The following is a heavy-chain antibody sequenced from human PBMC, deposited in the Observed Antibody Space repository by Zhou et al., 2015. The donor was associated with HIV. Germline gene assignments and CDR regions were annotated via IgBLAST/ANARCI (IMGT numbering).Heavy chain of an antibody. Sequence: VQSQVQLVQSGAEVKVSCKASGGTFSSYAISWVRQAPGQGLEWMGGIIPIFGTANYAQKFQGRVTITADESTSTAYMELSSLRSEDTAVYYCARGRSYYYGSGSYYSGFDYWGQGTLVTVSS. CDR1: GGTFSSYA. D-gene: IGHD3-10*01. J-gene: IGHJ4*02. CDR2: IIPIFGTA. V-gene: IGHV1-69*01. CDR3: ARGRSYYYGSGSYYSGFDY.